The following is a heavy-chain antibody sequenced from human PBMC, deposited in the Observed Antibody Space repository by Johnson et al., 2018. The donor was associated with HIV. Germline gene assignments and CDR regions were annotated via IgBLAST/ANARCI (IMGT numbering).Heavy chain of an antibody. D-gene: IGHD5-18*01. Sequence: VQLVESGGGVVQPGRSLRLSCAASGFTFSSYGMHWVRQAPGKGLEWVSGISWNSANIGHADSVKGRFTISRDNAKSSLYLQMNSLRPEDTALYYCARDQEYSYGYEGTVRAFDIWGQGTMVTVSS. V-gene: IGHV3-9*01. CDR1: GFTFSSYG. CDR3: ARDQEYSYGYEGTVRAFDI. CDR2: ISWNSANI. J-gene: IGHJ3*02.